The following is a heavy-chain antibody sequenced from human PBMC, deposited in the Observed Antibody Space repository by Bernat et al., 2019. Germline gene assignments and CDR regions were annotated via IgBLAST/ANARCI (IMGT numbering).Heavy chain of an antibody. J-gene: IGHJ4*02. CDR3: ARLDGDYVYYFGY. V-gene: IGHV4-39*01. CDR1: GGSITRSSCY. D-gene: IGHD4-17*01. Sequence: QLQLQESGPGLVKPSETLSLTCTVSGGSITRSSCYWGWIRQHPGKGLEWIGSIYYSGSTYYNPSLKSRVTISVDTSKNQFSLRLSSVTAADAAVYYCARLDGDYVYYFGYWGQGTPVTVSS. CDR2: IYYSGST.